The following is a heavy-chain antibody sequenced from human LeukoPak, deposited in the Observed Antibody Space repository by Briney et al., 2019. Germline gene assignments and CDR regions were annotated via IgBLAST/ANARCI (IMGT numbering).Heavy chain of an antibody. Sequence: PSETLSLTCAVYGGSFSGYYWSWIRQPPGKGLEWIGEINHSGSTNYNPSLKSRVTISVDTSKNQFSLKLSSVTAADTAVYYCARLRLRGSSGKVGHYYYYYYMDVWGKGTTVTVSS. D-gene: IGHD6-6*01. V-gene: IGHV4-34*01. CDR3: ARLRLRGSSGKVGHYYYYYYMDV. CDR1: GGSFSGYY. CDR2: INHSGST. J-gene: IGHJ6*03.